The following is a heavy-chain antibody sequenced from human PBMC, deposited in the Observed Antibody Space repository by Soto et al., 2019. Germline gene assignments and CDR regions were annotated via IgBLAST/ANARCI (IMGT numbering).Heavy chain of an antibody. V-gene: IGHV3-11*06. J-gene: IGHJ4*02. CDR2: ISSSSSYT. CDR1: GFTFSDYY. CDR3: AFGKFIAAAGFDY. D-gene: IGHD6-13*01. Sequence: QVQLVESGGGLVKPGGSLRLSCAASGFTFSDYYMSWIRQAPGKGLEWVSYISSSSSYTNYADSVKGRFTISRDNAKNSLYLQMNSLRVEDTAVYYCAFGKFIAAAGFDYWGQGTLVTVSS.